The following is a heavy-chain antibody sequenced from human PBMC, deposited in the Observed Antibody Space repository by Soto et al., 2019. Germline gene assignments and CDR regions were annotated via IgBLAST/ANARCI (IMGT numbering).Heavy chain of an antibody. Sequence: GGSLRLSCAASGFTFSSYAMSWVRQAPGKGLEWVSAISGSGGSTYYADSVKGRFTISRDNSKNTLYLQMNSLRAEDTAVYYCAKNYGSGSYYRRGDYAFDIWGQGTMVTVSS. J-gene: IGHJ3*02. CDR1: GFTFSSYA. CDR2: ISGSGGST. V-gene: IGHV3-23*01. D-gene: IGHD3-10*01. CDR3: AKNYGSGSYYRRGDYAFDI.